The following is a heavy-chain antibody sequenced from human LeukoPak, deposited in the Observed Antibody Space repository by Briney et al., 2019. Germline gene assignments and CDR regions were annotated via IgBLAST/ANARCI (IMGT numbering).Heavy chain of an antibody. CDR3: ATSNHVAPALGYFDS. J-gene: IGHJ4*02. CDR1: GYTFTRYG. V-gene: IGHV1-18*01. Sequence: GASVKVSCKASGYTFTRYGISWVRQAPGQGLEWMGWISAYNGNTDYAQKFQGRVTMTTDTSTNTAYMDLSSLRSDDTALYYFATSNHVAPALGYFDSWREGTLVSVPS. CDR2: ISAYNGNT. D-gene: IGHD5-18*01.